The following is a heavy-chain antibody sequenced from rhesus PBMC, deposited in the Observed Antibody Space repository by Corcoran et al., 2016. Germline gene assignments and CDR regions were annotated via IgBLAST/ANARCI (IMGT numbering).Heavy chain of an antibody. J-gene: IGHJ4*01. CDR3: AREPGIYSGSYSDFDY. CDR2: ISGSGGST. CDR1: GGSISSNY. D-gene: IGHD3-16*01. Sequence: QLQLQESGPGLVKPSETLSLTCAVSGGSISSNYWSWIRQPPGKGLEWIGRISGSGGSTDYNPSLKSRVTISTDTSKNQFSLKLISVTAADTAVYYCAREPGIYSGSYSDFDYWGQGVLVTVSS. V-gene: IGHV4-173*01.